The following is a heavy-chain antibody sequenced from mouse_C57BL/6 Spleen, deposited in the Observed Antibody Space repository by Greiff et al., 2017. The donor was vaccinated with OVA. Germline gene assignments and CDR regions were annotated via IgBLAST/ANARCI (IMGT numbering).Heavy chain of an antibody. CDR3: ARGLTYYSNYVRFAY. D-gene: IGHD2-5*01. CDR2: IYPGSGST. V-gene: IGHV1-55*01. CDR1: GYTFTSYW. J-gene: IGHJ3*01. Sequence: QVQLQQPGAELVKPGASVKMSCKASGYTFTSYWITWVKQRPGQGLEWIGDIYPGSGSTNYNEKFKSKATLTVDTSSSTAYMQLSSLTSEDSAVYYCARGLTYYSNYVRFAYWGQGTLVTVSA.